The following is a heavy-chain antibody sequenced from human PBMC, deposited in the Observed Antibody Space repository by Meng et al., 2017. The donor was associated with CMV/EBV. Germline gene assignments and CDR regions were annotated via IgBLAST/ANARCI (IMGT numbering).Heavy chain of an antibody. D-gene: IGHD3-9*01. Sequence: SETLSLTCTVSGASIRKSSYHWGWIRQPPGKGLEWIGSIYYTGFTYYNPSLKSRVTISVDTSKNQFSLKLTSVTAADTAVYYCARNARAYIDWPTPDYWGQGTLVTVSS. CDR1: GASIRKSSYH. CDR3: ARNARAYIDWPTPDY. V-gene: IGHV4-39*07. CDR2: IYYTGFT. J-gene: IGHJ4*02.